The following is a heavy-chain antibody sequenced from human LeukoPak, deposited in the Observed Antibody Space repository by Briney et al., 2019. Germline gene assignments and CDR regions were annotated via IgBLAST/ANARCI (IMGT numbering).Heavy chain of an antibody. D-gene: IGHD2-2*02. Sequence: SETLSLTCTVSGGSISSYYWAWIRQHPGKGLEWIGYAYYTGTTFYNPSLKSRVAISVDTSKNQFSLKLNSVTAADTAVYYCARGPVCTSTSCYTFDYWGQGTLVSVSS. J-gene: IGHJ4*02. CDR3: ARGPVCTSTSCYTFDY. CDR1: GGSISSYY. V-gene: IGHV4-59*06. CDR2: AYYTGTT.